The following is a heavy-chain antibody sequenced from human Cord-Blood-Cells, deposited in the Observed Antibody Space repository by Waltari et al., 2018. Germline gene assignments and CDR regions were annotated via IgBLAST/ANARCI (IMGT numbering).Heavy chain of an antibody. D-gene: IGHD6-13*01. CDR3: AKGAAAGNWFDP. CDR1: GFTFDDYA. V-gene: IGHV3-43D*03. CDR2: ISWDGGST. J-gene: IGHJ5*02. Sequence: EVQLVESGGVVVQPGASLRLSGAASGFTFDDYAMHWVRQAPGKGLEWVSLISWDGGSTYYADSVKGRFTISRDNSKNSLYLQMNSLRAEDTALYYCAKGAAAGNWFDPWGQGTLVTVSS.